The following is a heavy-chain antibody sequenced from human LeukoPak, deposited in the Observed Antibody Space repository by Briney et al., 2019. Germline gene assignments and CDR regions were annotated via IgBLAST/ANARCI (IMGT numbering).Heavy chain of an antibody. CDR2: IKQDGSEK. CDR3: ARGGSWYTDY. V-gene: IGHV3-7*03. CDR1: GFTFSSYV. Sequence: GGSLRLSCAASGFTFSSYVMSWVRQAPGKGLEWVANIKQDGSEKSHVDSVKGRFTISRDNAKNSLYLQMNSLRVEDTAVYYCARGGSWYTDYWGLGTLVTVSS. J-gene: IGHJ4*02. D-gene: IGHD6-13*01.